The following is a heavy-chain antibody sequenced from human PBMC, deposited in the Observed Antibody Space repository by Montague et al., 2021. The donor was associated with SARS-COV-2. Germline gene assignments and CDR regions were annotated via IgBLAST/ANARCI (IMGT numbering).Heavy chain of an antibody. CDR1: GFTFSSYW. J-gene: IGHJ6*02. CDR2: INSDGSIT. D-gene: IGHD1-26*01. V-gene: IGHV3-74*01. Sequence: SLSLSCAASGFTFSSYWMHWVRQAPGKGLVWVSRINSDGSITKNADSVKGRFTISRDNAKNTLYLQMNSLRAEDTAVYYCARDYYDAHYGMDVWGQGTPVTVSS. CDR3: ARDYYDAHYGMDV.